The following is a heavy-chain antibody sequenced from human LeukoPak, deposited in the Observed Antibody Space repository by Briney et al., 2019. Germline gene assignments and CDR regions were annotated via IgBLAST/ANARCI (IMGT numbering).Heavy chain of an antibody. CDR1: GYTFTGYY. Sequence: ASVKVSCKASGYTFTGYYMHWVRQAPGQGLEGMGWINPNSGGTNYAQKFQGRVTMTRDTSISTAYMELRSLRSDDTAVYYCARSPHYGSGSSEPRHYYYYYGMDVWGQGTTVTVSS. CDR3: ARSPHYGSGSSEPRHYYYYYGMDV. J-gene: IGHJ6*02. V-gene: IGHV1-2*02. D-gene: IGHD3-10*01. CDR2: INPNSGGT.